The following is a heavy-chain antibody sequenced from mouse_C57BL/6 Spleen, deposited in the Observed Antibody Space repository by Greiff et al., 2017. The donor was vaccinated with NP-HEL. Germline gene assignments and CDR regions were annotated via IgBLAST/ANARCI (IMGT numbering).Heavy chain of an antibody. J-gene: IGHJ2*01. CDR2: ISDGGSYT. V-gene: IGHV5-4*03. CDR3: ARAPYYYGSPFDY. Sequence: EVKLVESGGGLVKPGGSLKLSCAASGFTFSSYAMSWVRQTPEKRLEWVATISDGGSYTYYPDNVKGRFTISRDNAKNNLYLQMSHLKSEDTAMYYCARAPYYYGSPFDYWGQGTTLTVSS. CDR1: GFTFSSYA. D-gene: IGHD1-1*01.